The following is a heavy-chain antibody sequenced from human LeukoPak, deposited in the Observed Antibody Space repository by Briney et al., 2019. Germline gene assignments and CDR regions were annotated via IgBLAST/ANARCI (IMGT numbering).Heavy chain of an antibody. Sequence: GGSLRLSCAASGFTFSSYAMHWVRQAPGKGLEYVSAISSNGGSTYYANSVKGRFTISRDNSKNTLFLQMSSLRAEDTAVYYCAKSPKTGFLFDYWGKGTLVTVSS. V-gene: IGHV3-64*01. CDR2: ISSNGGST. CDR1: GFTFSSYA. J-gene: IGHJ4*02. CDR3: AKSPKTGFLFDY. D-gene: IGHD1-1*01.